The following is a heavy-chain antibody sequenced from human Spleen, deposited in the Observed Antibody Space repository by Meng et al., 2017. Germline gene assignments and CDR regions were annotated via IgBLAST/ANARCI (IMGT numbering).Heavy chain of an antibody. D-gene: IGHD6-13*01. CDR1: GYTFTSSD. CDR3: ARGRGTGYSSSWYGVDY. Sequence: VQLVQSGGGVKAPGASAKVSCKASGYTFTSSDINWVRQATGQGLEWMGWMNPNSGNTGYAQKFQGRVTMTRDTSISTAYMELSSLRPEDTAVYYCARGRGTGYSSSWYGVDYWGQGTLVTVSS. V-gene: IGHV1-8*01. J-gene: IGHJ4*02. CDR2: MNPNSGNT.